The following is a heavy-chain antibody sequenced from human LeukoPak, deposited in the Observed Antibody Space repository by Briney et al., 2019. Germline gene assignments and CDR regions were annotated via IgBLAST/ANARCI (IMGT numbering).Heavy chain of an antibody. Sequence: ETLSLTCTVSGASVSSYYWSWVRQAPGKGLEWVANIKQDGSEKYYVDSVKGRFTISRDNAKNSLYLQMNSLRAEDTAVYYCANLIVGATRYFDYWGQGTLVTVSS. CDR2: IKQDGSEK. CDR1: GASVSSYY. D-gene: IGHD1-26*01. J-gene: IGHJ4*02. V-gene: IGHV3-7*03. CDR3: ANLIVGATRYFDY.